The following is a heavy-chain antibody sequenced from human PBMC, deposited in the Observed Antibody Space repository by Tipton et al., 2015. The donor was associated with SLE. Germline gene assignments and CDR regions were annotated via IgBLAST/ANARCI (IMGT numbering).Heavy chain of an antibody. CDR3: ARRPPYDQDFDD. CDR2: INYSGST. V-gene: IGHV4-39*07. CDR1: GDSISNNNYY. Sequence: TLSLTCTLSGDSISNNNYYWGWIRQPPGKGLEWIGNINYSGSTYYNPSLKSRVTISVDTSKNQFSLKLSSVTAADTAVYYCARRPPYDQDFDDWGQGALVIVSS. J-gene: IGHJ4*02. D-gene: IGHD3-22*01.